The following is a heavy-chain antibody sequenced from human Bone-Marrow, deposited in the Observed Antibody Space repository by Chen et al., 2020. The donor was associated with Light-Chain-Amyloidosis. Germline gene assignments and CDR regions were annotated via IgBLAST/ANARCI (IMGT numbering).Heavy chain of an antibody. J-gene: IGHJ3*02. V-gene: IGHV3-23*04. CDR3: AKDISYDDILPGYPADAFDI. Sequence: EVQLVESGGGLLQRGGSLRLSCAASGFAFSSYAMSWVRQAPGKGLDWVSTFSGRGGSSYCGDAGKGRLTISRANSKNALFLQMNSLRAEVTAVYYCAKDISYDDILPGYPADAFDIWGQGTMVTVSS. D-gene: IGHD3-9*01. CDR1: GFAFSSYA. CDR2: FSGRGGSS.